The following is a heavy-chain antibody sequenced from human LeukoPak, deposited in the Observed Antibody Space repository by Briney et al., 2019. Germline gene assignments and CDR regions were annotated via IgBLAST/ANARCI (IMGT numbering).Heavy chain of an antibody. Sequence: GATVKVSCKASGYTFTSYYMHWVRQAPGQGLEWMGIINPSGGSTSYAQKFQGRVTMTRDTSISTAYMELSRLRSDDTAVYYCAREGRESSGWYSDYWGQGTLVTVSS. CDR2: INPSGGST. D-gene: IGHD6-19*01. CDR3: AREGRESSGWYSDY. V-gene: IGHV1-46*01. CDR1: GYTFTSYY. J-gene: IGHJ4*02.